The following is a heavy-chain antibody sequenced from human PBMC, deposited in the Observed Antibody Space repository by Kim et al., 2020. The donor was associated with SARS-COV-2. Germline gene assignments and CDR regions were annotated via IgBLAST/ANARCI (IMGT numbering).Heavy chain of an antibody. V-gene: IGHV3-33*01. Sequence: GGSLRLSCAASGFTFSSYGMHWVRQAPGKGLEWVAVIWYDGSNKYYADSVKGRFTISRDNSKNTLYLQMNSLRAEDTAVYYCARERAYGSGSYYSNYFDYWGQGTLVTVSS. CDR1: GFTFSSYG. CDR2: IWYDGSNK. J-gene: IGHJ4*02. D-gene: IGHD3-10*01. CDR3: ARERAYGSGSYYSNYFDY.